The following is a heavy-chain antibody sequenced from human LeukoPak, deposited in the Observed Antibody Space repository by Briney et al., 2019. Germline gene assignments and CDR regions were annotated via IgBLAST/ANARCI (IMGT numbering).Heavy chain of an antibody. D-gene: IGHD5/OR15-5a*01. CDR2: ISTSGRAT. J-gene: IGHJ4*02. CDR1: GFAFSTYA. V-gene: IGHV3-23*01. CDR3: AKARGSSVYEQFDY. Sequence: GGSLRLSCAASGFAFSTYAMTWVRQAPEKGLQWVSTISTSGRATYYADSVEGQFTISRDNSKNTLYLQMNSLRADDTAVYYCAKARGSSVYEQFDYWGQGTQVTVSP.